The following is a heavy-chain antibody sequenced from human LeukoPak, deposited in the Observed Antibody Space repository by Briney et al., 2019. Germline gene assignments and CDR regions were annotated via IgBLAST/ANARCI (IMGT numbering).Heavy chain of an antibody. J-gene: IGHJ4*02. CDR3: ARGSTDYFDY. CDR1: GFTFSSYW. CDR2: INSDGSST. D-gene: IGHD1-1*01. V-gene: IGHV3-74*01. Sequence: GGSLRLSCAASGFTFSSYWMHWVRQAPGKGLAWVSRINSDGSSTSYADSVKGRFTISRDNAKNTLYLQMNSLRAEDTAVYYCARGSTDYFDYWGQGTLVTVSS.